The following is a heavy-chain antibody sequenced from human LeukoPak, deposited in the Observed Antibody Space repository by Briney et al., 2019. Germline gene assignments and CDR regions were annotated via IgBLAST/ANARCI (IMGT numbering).Heavy chain of an antibody. Sequence: ASVKVSCKASGYTFTGYYMHWVRQAPGQGLEWMGWINPNSGGTNYAQKFQGRVTMTRDTSISTAYMELSRLRSDDTAVYYSAREGMEARWLHISHQVDYWGQGTLVTVSS. V-gene: IGHV1-2*02. D-gene: IGHD5-24*01. J-gene: IGHJ4*02. CDR1: GYTFTGYY. CDR2: INPNSGGT. CDR3: AREGMEARWLHISHQVDY.